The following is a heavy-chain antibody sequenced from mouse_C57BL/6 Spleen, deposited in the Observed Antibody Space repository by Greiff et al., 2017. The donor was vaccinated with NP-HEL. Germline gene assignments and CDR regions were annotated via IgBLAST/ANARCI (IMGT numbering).Heavy chain of an antibody. V-gene: IGHV1-69*01. J-gene: IGHJ4*01. CDR2: IDPSDSYT. CDR1: GYTFTSYW. D-gene: IGHD1-1*01. CDR3: ARSLTPRYAMDY. Sequence: QVQLQQPGAELVMPGASVKLSCKASGYTFTSYWMHWVKQRPGQGLEWIGEIDPSDSYTNYNQKFKGKSTLTVDKSSSTAYMQLSSLTSEDSAVYYCARSLTPRYAMDYWGQGTSVTVSS.